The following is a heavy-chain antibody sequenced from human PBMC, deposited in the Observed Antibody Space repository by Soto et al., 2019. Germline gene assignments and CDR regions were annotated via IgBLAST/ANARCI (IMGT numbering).Heavy chain of an antibody. CDR2: IYYSGST. J-gene: IGHJ6*03. D-gene: IGHD3-10*01. Sequence: SETLSLTCTVSGGSISSYYWSWIRQPPGKGLEWIGYIYYSGSTNYNPSLKSRVTISVDTSKNQFSLKLGSVTAADTAVYYCARGIEGSGSYYKEHYYYYYMDVWGKGTTVTVSS. V-gene: IGHV4-59*08. CDR3: ARGIEGSGSYYKEHYYYYYMDV. CDR1: GGSISSYY.